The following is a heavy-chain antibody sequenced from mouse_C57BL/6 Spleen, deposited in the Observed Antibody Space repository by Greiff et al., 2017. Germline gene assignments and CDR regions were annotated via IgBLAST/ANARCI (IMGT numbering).Heavy chain of an antibody. J-gene: IGHJ3*01. CDR3: ARGGYYGSSSAWFAY. CDR2: IYPGGGYT. D-gene: IGHD1-1*01. V-gene: IGHV1-63*01. Sequence: QVQLQQSGAELVRPGTSVKMSCKASGYTFTNYWIGWAKQRPGHGLEWIGDIYPGGGYTNYNEKFKGKATLTADKSSSTAYMQFSSLTSEDSAIYYCARGGYYGSSSAWFAYWGQGTLVTVSA. CDR1: GYTFTNYW.